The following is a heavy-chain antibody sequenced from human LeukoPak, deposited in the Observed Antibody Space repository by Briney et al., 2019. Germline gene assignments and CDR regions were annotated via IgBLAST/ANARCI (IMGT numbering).Heavy chain of an antibody. CDR1: GFTLRHFG. J-gene: IGHJ4*02. CDR3: AKEARYCTGTSCYHTFDY. V-gene: IGHV3-30*18. Sequence: PGGSLRLSCAASGFTLRHFGLHWVRQAPGKGLEWLADISYDGSDTHYADSVKGRFTISRDNSKNTLYLQMDSLRGEDTAVYYCAKEARYCTGTSCYHTFDYWGQGTLVTVAP. D-gene: IGHD2-2*01. CDR2: ISYDGSDT.